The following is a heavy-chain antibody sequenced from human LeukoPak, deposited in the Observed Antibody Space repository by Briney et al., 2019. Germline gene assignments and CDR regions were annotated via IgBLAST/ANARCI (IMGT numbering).Heavy chain of an antibody. CDR3: VRAADYGDYGGFDY. Sequence: PGGSLRLSCAASEFTFSRYWMHWVRQAPGKGLVWVARIISDGSYTNYADSVKGRFTISRDNAKNTLYLQMHSLRAGDTAVYYCVRAADYGDYGGFDYWGQGTLVTVSS. CDR1: EFTFSRYW. D-gene: IGHD4-17*01. CDR2: IISDGSYT. V-gene: IGHV3-74*01. J-gene: IGHJ4*02.